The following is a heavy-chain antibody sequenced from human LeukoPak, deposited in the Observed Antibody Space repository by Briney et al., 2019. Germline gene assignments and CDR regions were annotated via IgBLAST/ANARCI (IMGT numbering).Heavy chain of an antibody. Sequence: GGSLRLSCAASGFTFSTYSMNWVRQAPGKGLEWVSYISSRNTIYYADSVKGRFTISRDNAKNSLYLQMHSLRAEDTAVYYCARDLDYYYYYMDVWGKGTTVTVSS. CDR1: GFTFSTYS. D-gene: IGHD3-3*01. CDR3: ARDLDYYYYYMDV. CDR2: ISSRNTI. J-gene: IGHJ6*03. V-gene: IGHV3-48*01.